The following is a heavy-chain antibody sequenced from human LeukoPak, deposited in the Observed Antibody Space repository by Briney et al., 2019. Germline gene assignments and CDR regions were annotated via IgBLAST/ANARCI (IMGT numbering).Heavy chain of an antibody. Sequence: ASVKVSCKASGYTFTSYGIIWVRQAPGQGLEWMGWISGYNGNTNYAQRLQSRVTMTTDTSTSTAYMELRSLRSDDTAVYYCARDLVAREAFDIWGQGTMVTVSS. CDR2: ISGYNGNT. D-gene: IGHD2-8*02. V-gene: IGHV1-18*01. CDR3: ARDLVAREAFDI. J-gene: IGHJ3*02. CDR1: GYTFTSYG.